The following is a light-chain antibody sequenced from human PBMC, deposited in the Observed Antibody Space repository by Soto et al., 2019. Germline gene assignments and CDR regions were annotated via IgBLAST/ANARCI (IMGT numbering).Light chain of an antibody. CDR3: SSYTRRSPRYVV. CDR1: SSNVGDYNY. J-gene: IGLJ2*01. V-gene: IGLV2-14*01. CDR2: DVS. Sequence: QSALTQPASVSGAPGQSITISCTGTSSNVGDYNYVSWYQQHPGKAPKLMIYDVSNRPLGVSNRFSGSKSGNTASLTISGLQAEDESDYYCSSYTRRSPRYVVFGGRTQRTVL.